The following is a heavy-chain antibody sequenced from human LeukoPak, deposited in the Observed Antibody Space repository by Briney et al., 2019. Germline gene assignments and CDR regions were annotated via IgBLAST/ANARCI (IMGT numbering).Heavy chain of an antibody. V-gene: IGHV3-23*01. CDR2: IYVSGANT. CDR1: GFTFSKYA. Sequence: PGGSLRLSCATSGFTFSKYAMTWVRQAPGKGLEWISAIYVSGANTYYADSVKGRFTISRDNSKNTVYLQMNSLRVEDTAVYYCAKDLGEMATHPGDYWGQGTLVTVSS. CDR3: AKDLGEMATHPGDY. J-gene: IGHJ4*02. D-gene: IGHD5-24*01.